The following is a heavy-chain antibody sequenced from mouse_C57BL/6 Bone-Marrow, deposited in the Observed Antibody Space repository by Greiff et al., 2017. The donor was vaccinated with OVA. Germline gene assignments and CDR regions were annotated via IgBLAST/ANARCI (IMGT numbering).Heavy chain of an antibody. CDR1: GYTFTSYW. V-gene: IGHV1-55*01. CDR3: ARDGVYFDY. J-gene: IGHJ2*01. Sequence: QVQLQQPGAELVKPGASVKMSCKASGYTFTSYWITWVKQRPGQGLEWIGDIYPGSGSTNYNEKFKSKATLTAEKSSSTAYMQLSSLTSEDSAVYFCARDGVYFDYWGQGTTLTVSS. CDR2: IYPGSGST.